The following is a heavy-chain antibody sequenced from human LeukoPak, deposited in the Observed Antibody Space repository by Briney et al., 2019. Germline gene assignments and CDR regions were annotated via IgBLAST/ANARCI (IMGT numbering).Heavy chain of an antibody. CDR3: ATLKRGYSYIFDY. D-gene: IGHD5-18*01. CDR2: FDPEDGET. Sequence: GASVKVSCKVSGYTLTELSMHWVRQAPGKGLEWMGGFDPEDGETIYAQKFQGRVTMTEDTSTDTAYMELSSLRSEDTDVYYCATLKRGYSYIFDYWGQGTLVTVSS. V-gene: IGHV1-24*01. CDR1: GYTLTELS. J-gene: IGHJ4*02.